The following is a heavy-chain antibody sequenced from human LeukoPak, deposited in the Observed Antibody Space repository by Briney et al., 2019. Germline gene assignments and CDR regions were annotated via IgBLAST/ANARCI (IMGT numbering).Heavy chain of an antibody. Sequence: GGSLRLSCAASEFTFSLYAMNWVRQAPGKGLEWVSYINDVSGDIHYADSVRGRFTISRDNAKNTLYLQMNSLRAEDTAVYYCARTANFAAGYYIDYWGQGTLVTVSS. D-gene: IGHD6-13*01. CDR2: INDVSGDI. CDR3: ARTANFAAGYYIDY. V-gene: IGHV3-21*05. CDR1: EFTFSLYA. J-gene: IGHJ4*02.